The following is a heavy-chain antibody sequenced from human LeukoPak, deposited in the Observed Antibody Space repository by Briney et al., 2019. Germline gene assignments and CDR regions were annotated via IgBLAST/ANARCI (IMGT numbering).Heavy chain of an antibody. D-gene: IGHD3-10*01. CDR3: ARVGNYYGSGSPFDD. Sequence: GGSLRLSCAASGFTFSSYAMNWVRQAPGKGLEWVSYISSSSSTIYYADSVKGRFTISRDNANNSLYLQMNSLRDEDTAVYYCARVGNYYGSGSPFDDWGQGTLITVSS. CDR1: GFTFSSYA. CDR2: ISSSSSTI. V-gene: IGHV3-48*02. J-gene: IGHJ4*02.